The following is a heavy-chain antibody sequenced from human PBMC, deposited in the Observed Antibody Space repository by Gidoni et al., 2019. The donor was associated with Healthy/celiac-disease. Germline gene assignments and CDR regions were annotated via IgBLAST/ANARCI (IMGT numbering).Heavy chain of an antibody. J-gene: IGHJ4*02. CDR2: ISSSSSYI. V-gene: IGHV3-21*01. D-gene: IGHD2-21*02. CDR1: GFTFSSYS. CDR3: ARLTSLDCGGDCYNSFHGDY. Sequence: EVQLVESGGGLVKPGGSLRLSCSASGFTFSSYSMNWVRQAPGKGLEWGSSISSSSSYIYYADSVKGRFTISRDNAKNSLYLQMNSLRAEDTAVYYCARLTSLDCGGDCYNSFHGDYWGQGTLVTVSS.